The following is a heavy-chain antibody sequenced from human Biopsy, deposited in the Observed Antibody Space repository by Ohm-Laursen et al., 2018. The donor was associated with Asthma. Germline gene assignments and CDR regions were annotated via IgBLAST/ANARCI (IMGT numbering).Heavy chain of an antibody. Sequence: SSVKVSCKSLGGTFNTYVIGWVRQAPGQGLEWMGGINSVFGTTTYPQKFQDRVTITADDSTSTVYMELSSLRSEDTAVYYCARKAGSCISRTCFSLDFWGQGTLVTVSS. CDR2: INSVFGTT. V-gene: IGHV1-69*01. CDR1: GGTFNTYV. D-gene: IGHD2-2*01. CDR3: ARKAGSCISRTCFSLDF. J-gene: IGHJ4*02.